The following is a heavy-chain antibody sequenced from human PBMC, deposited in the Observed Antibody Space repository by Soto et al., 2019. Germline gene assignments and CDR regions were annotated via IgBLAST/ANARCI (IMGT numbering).Heavy chain of an antibody. D-gene: IGHD2-15*01. CDR2: ISSNGGST. V-gene: IGHV3-64D*06. CDR1: GFTFSSYA. CDR3: VKGEDCSGGSCYPYYYYGMDV. J-gene: IGHJ6*02. Sequence: LRLSCSASGFTFSSYAMHWVRQAPGEGLEYVSAISSNGGSTYYADSVKGRFTISRDNSKNTLYLQMSSLRAEDTAVYYRVKGEDCSGGSCYPYYYYGMDVWGQGTTVTVSS.